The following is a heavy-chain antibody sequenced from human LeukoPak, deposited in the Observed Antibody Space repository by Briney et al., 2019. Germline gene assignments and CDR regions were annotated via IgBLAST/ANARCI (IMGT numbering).Heavy chain of an antibody. J-gene: IGHJ4*02. CDR1: GFTFTTYS. D-gene: IGHD2-15*01. V-gene: IGHV3-21*01. CDR2: ITSSSTSM. Sequence: PGGSLRLSCAASGFTFTTYSMNWVRQAPGKGLEWVSSITSSSTSMYYADSVKGRFTISRDNAKNSLYLQMNSLRAEDTAVYYCARDACSGGSCYYFDYWGQGTLVTVSS. CDR3: ARDACSGGSCYYFDY.